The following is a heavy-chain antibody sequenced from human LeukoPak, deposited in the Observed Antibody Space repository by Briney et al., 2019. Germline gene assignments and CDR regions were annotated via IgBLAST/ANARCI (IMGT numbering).Heavy chain of an antibody. J-gene: IGHJ4*02. V-gene: IGHV3-30*02. D-gene: IGHD4-17*01. Sequence: PGGSLRLSCAASEFTFSSYGMLWVRQAPGKGLEWEAFIRYDGGNKYYADSVKGRFTISRDNSKNTLYLQMNSLRAEDAAVYYCAKEIWPTVTIPGWTSFDYWGQGTLVTVSS. CDR2: IRYDGGNK. CDR3: AKEIWPTVTIPGWTSFDY. CDR1: EFTFSSYG.